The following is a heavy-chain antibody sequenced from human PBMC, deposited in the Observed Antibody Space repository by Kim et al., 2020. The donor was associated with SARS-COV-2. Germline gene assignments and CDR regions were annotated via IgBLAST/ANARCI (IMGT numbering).Heavy chain of an antibody. CDR1: GGTFSSYA. CDR2: IIPIFGTA. CDR3: ARAPGYHGSGSTPYFDY. D-gene: IGHD3-10*01. V-gene: IGHV1-69*13. J-gene: IGHJ4*02. Sequence: SVKVSCKASGGTFSSYAISWVRQAPGQGLEWMGGIIPIFGTANYAQKFQGRVTITADESTSTAYMELSSLRSEDTAVYYCARAPGYHGSGSTPYFDYWGQGTLVTVSS.